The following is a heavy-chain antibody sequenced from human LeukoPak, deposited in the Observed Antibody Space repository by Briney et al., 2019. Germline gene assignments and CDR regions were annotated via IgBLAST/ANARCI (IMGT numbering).Heavy chain of an antibody. CDR3: ARGSVGSKRIAAAGWRFDL. V-gene: IGHV4-4*02. D-gene: IGHD6-13*01. J-gene: IGHJ2*01. CDR2: IYHSGST. CDR1: GGSISSSNW. Sequence: SETLSLTCAVSGGSISSSNWWSWVRPPPGMGLEWIGEIYHSGSTNYNPSLKSRVTISVDKSKNQFSLKLSSVTAADTAVYYCARGSVGSKRIAAAGWRFDLWGRGTLVTVSS.